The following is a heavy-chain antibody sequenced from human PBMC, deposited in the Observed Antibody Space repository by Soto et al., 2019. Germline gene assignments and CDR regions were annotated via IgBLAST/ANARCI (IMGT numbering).Heavy chain of an antibody. Sequence: QLQLQESGSGLVKPSQTLSLTCAASGGSISSGGYSWSWIRQPPGKGLEWIGYIYHSGSTYYNPSPQIRVTISVDRYKNHFSLKLCSVTASDTAVYNCARVSDRWGQGTLVTVSS. J-gene: IGHJ5*02. CDR1: GGSISSGGYS. V-gene: IGHV4-30-2*01. CDR3: ARVSDR. CDR2: IYHSGST.